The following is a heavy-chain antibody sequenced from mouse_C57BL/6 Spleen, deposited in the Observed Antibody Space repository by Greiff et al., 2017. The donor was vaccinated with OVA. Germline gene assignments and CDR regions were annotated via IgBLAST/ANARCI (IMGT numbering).Heavy chain of an antibody. CDR1: GYTFTSYD. CDR3: ARSGGLRREAFAY. CDR2: IYPRDGST. Sequence: VQGVESGPELVKPGASVKLSCKASGYTFTSYDINWVKQRPGQGLEWIGWIYPRDGSTKYNEKFKGKATLTVDTSSSTAYMELHSLTSEDSAVYFCARSGGLRREAFAYWGQGTLVTVSA. D-gene: IGHD2-4*01. V-gene: IGHV1-85*01. J-gene: IGHJ3*01.